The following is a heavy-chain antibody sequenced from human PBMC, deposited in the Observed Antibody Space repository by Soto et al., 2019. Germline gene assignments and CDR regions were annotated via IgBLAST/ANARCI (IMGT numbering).Heavy chain of an antibody. Sequence: PSSTXSLTWTFAHCCVSIDPFYLTWIRQHPGKGLEWIGYIYYRGNTYYRPSLKSLFSISIDTSQNKFSLRLNSVTAADTAAYYCARSGHGRSEFEQWGKGTLVTVSS. CDR1: HCCVSIDPFY. D-gene: IGHD3-9*01. V-gene: IGHV4-31*01. CDR3: ARSGHGRSEFEQ. CDR2: IYYRGNT. J-gene: IGHJ4*01.